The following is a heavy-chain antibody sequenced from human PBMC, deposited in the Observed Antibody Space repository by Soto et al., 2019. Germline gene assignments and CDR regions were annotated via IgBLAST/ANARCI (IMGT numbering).Heavy chain of an antibody. CDR2: ISSSSSTI. V-gene: IGHV3-48*01. Sequence: EVQLVESGGGLVQPGGSLRLSCAASGFTFSSYSMNWVRQAPGKGLEWVSYISSSSSTIYYADSVKGRFTISRDNAKNSLYLQMNCLRAEYTAVYYCARSISIAARYSFDYWGQGTLVTVSS. CDR3: ARSISIAARYSFDY. J-gene: IGHJ4*02. CDR1: GFTFSSYS. D-gene: IGHD6-6*01.